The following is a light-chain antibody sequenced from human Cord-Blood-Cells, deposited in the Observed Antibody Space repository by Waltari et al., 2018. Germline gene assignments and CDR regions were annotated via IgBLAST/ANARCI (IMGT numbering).Light chain of an antibody. J-gene: IGLJ2*01. CDR2: RNN. CDR1: SSNIGSNY. V-gene: IGLV1-47*01. CDR3: AAWDDSLSGVV. Sequence: QSVLTQPPSASGTPGQMVTISCSGSSSNIGSNYVYWYQQPPGTAPKLLIYRNNQRPSGVPDRFSGSKSGTSASLAISGLRSEDEADYYCAAWDDSLSGVVFGGGTKLTVL.